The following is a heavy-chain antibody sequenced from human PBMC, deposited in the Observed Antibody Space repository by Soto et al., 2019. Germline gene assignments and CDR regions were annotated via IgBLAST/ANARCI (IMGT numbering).Heavy chain of an antibody. CDR1: GYTFTDFY. J-gene: IGHJ4*02. V-gene: IGHV1-2*02. D-gene: IGHD3-10*02. CDR3: ARSPTTMFQPLEY. Sequence: GASVKVSCKASGYTFTDFYIHWVGQAPGQGLEWMAWISPYSGGSNYAQRFQGSVTVTRDTSISTAYMELSRLTSDDTAIYFCARSPTTMFQPLEYWGPGTLVSVSS. CDR2: ISPYSGGS.